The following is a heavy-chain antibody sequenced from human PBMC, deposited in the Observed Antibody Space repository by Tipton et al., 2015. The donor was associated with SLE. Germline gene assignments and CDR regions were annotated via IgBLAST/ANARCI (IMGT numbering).Heavy chain of an antibody. Sequence: QSGPEVKKPGASVKVSCKASGYTFTSYGISWVRQAPGQGLKWMGWISAYNGNTNYAQKLQGRVTMTTDTSTSTAYMELRSLRSDDTAVYYCARASYCSGGSCYPHYFDYWGQGTLVTVSS. CDR3: ARASYCSGGSCYPHYFDY. V-gene: IGHV1-18*01. CDR1: GYTFTSYG. J-gene: IGHJ4*02. CDR2: ISAYNGNT. D-gene: IGHD2-15*01.